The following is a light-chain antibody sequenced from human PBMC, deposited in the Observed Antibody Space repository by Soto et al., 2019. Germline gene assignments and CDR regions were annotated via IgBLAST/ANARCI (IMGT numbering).Light chain of an antibody. Sequence: DIQMTQSPSSLSASVGDRVTITCRASQDISNHVAWFQQKPGKAPKSLISAASTLQSGVPSKFSGSGSGTDFTLTINSLQPEDSATYYCQQYNSYPITFGQGTRLEIK. CDR3: QQYNSYPIT. CDR2: AAS. V-gene: IGKV1-16*02. CDR1: QDISNH. J-gene: IGKJ5*01.